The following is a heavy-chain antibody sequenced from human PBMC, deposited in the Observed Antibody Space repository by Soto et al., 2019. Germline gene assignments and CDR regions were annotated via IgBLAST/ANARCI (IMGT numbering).Heavy chain of an antibody. D-gene: IGHD2-2*01. CDR3: ARSLSIVLVPAATYFDY. CDR1: GVTFSSYW. CDR2: IKQDGSEK. J-gene: IGHJ4*02. V-gene: IGHV3-7*01. Sequence: GGSLSLSCAASGVTFSSYWTSWVRQAPGKGLEWVANIKQDGSEKYYVDSVKGRFTIPRDNAKNSLYLQMNSLRAEDTAVYYCARSLSIVLVPAATYFDYWGQGT.